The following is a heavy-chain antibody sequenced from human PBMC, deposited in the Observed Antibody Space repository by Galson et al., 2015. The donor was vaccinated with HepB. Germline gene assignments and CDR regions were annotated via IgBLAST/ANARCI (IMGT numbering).Heavy chain of an antibody. D-gene: IGHD4-17*01. CDR3: ASAGDYGYYYYYMDV. V-gene: IGHV3-21*01. J-gene: IGHJ6*03. Sequence: SLRLSCAASGFTFSSYSMNWVRQAPGKGLEWVSSISSSSSYIYYADSVKGRFTISRDNAKNSLYLQMNSLRAEDTAVYYCASAGDYGYYYYYMDVWGKGTTVTVSS. CDR1: GFTFSSYS. CDR2: ISSSSSYI.